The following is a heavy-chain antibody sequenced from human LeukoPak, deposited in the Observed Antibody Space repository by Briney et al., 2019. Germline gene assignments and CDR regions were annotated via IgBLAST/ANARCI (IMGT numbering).Heavy chain of an antibody. CDR1: GGSISSSSYY. CDR2: IYYSGST. D-gene: IGHD6-13*01. Sequence: SETLSLTCTVSGGSISSSSYYWGWIRQPPGKGLEWIGSIYYSGSTYYNPSLKSRVTISVDTSENQFSLKLSSVTAADTAVYYCARDRIAAAGTLGTRDYWGQGTLVTVSS. V-gene: IGHV4-39*07. CDR3: ARDRIAAAGTLGTRDY. J-gene: IGHJ4*02.